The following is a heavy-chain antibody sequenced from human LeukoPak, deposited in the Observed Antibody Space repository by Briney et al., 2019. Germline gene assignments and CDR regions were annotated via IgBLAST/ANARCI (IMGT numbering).Heavy chain of an antibody. Sequence: PSETLSLTCTVSGGSISSYYWSWIRQPPGKGLEWIGYIYTSGSTNYNPSLKSRVTISVDTSKNQFSLKLSSVTAADTAVYYCARQYYSSGSFDYWGQGTLVTVAS. V-gene: IGHV4-4*09. CDR1: GGSISSYY. CDR3: ARQYYSSGSFDY. J-gene: IGHJ4*02. CDR2: IYTSGST. D-gene: IGHD6-19*01.